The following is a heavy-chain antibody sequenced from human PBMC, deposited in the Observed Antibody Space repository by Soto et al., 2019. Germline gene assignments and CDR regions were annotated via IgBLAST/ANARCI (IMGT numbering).Heavy chain of an antibody. Sequence: PSETLSLTCAVYGGSFSGYYWSWIRQPPGKGLEWIGEINHSGSTNYNPSLKSRVTISVDTSKNQFSLKLSSVTAADTAVYYCARGNDIVVVPAAHSSSYYYGMDVWGQGTTVTVSS. D-gene: IGHD2-2*01. V-gene: IGHV4-34*01. CDR3: ARGNDIVVVPAAHSSSYYYGMDV. J-gene: IGHJ6*02. CDR2: INHSGST. CDR1: GGSFSGYY.